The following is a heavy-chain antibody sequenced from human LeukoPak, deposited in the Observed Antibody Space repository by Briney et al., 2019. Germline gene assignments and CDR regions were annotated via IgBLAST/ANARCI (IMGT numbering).Heavy chain of an antibody. CDR3: ARQHFRAVAAFLFDY. Sequence: ASVKVSCKASGYTFTSYGISWVRQAPGQGLEWMGWISAYNGNTNYAQKLQGRVTMTTDTSTSTAYMELRSLRSDDTAVYYCARQHFRAVAAFLFDYWGQGTLVTVSS. J-gene: IGHJ4*02. CDR1: GYTFTSYG. CDR2: ISAYNGNT. V-gene: IGHV1-18*01. D-gene: IGHD6-19*01.